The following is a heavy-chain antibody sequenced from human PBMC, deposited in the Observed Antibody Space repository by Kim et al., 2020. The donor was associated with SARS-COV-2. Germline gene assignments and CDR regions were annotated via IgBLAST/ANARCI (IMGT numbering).Heavy chain of an antibody. V-gene: IGHV1-2*06. CDR3: ASSVVGYCSSTSCYDFDY. CDR1: GYTFTGYY. J-gene: IGHJ4*01. Sequence: ASVKVSCKASGYTFTGYYMHWVRQAPGQGLEWMGRINPNSGGTNYAQKFQGRVTMTRDTSISTAYMELSRLRSDDTAVYYCASSVVGYCSSTSCYDFDYWGQEPWSPSPQ. CDR2: INPNSGGT. D-gene: IGHD2-2*01.